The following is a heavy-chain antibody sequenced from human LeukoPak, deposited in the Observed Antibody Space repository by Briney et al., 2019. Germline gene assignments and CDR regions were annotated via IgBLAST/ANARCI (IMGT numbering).Heavy chain of an antibody. Sequence: PSETLSLTCTVSGGSISSYYWSWIRQPPGKGLEWIGYIYYSGSTNYNPSLKSRVTISVDTSKNQFSLKLSSVTAADTAVYYCARLGPGYGGYQRPRPLDSWGQGTLVTVSS. CDR1: GGSISSYY. D-gene: IGHD5-12*01. CDR3: ARLGPGYGGYQRPRPLDS. J-gene: IGHJ4*02. CDR2: IYYSGST. V-gene: IGHV4-59*08.